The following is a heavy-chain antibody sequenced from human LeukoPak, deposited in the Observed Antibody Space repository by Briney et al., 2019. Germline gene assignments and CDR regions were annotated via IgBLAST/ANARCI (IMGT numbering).Heavy chain of an antibody. CDR2: ISGDGVHT. J-gene: IGHJ1*01. D-gene: IGHD2-2*01. V-gene: IGHV3-23*01. CDR3: AKNFAAATEYFPH. CDR1: GFTFSTYA. Sequence: GGSLRLSCVASGFTFSTYAMTWLRQAPGKGLEWVSTISGDGVHTYYVDSVKGRFTISRDNSRNTLYLQMNSLRAEDTAVYYCAKNFAAATEYFPHWGPGTLVTVSS.